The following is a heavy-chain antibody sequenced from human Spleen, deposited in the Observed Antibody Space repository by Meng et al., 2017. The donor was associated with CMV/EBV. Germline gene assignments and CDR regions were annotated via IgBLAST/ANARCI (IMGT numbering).Heavy chain of an antibody. D-gene: IGHD3-22*01. V-gene: IGHV3-11*04. CDR3: ARDLVVYDSSGYYYASLGY. CDR2: ISGSGTTI. Sequence: GESLKISCAASGFSFSDYYMSWIRQAPGRGLEWVSYISGSGTTIYYADSVKGRFTISRDNAKNSLYLQMNSLRAEDTAVYYCARDLVVYDSSGYYYASLGYWGQGTLVTVSS. J-gene: IGHJ4*02. CDR1: GFSFSDYY.